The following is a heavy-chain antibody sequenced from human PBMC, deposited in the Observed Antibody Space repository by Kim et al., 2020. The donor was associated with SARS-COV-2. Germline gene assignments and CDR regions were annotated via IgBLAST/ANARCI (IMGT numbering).Heavy chain of an antibody. D-gene: IGHD3-16*02. J-gene: IGHJ3*02. CDR2: IWYDGSNK. CDR1: GFTFSSYG. Sequence: GGSLRLSCAASGFTFSSYGMHWVRQAPGKGLEWVAVIWYDGSNKYYADSVKGRFTISRDNSKNTLYLQMNSLRAEDTAVYYCARGGLWEIMFGGVIVNDAFDIWGQGTMVTVSS. CDR3: ARGGLWEIMFGGVIVNDAFDI. V-gene: IGHV3-33*01.